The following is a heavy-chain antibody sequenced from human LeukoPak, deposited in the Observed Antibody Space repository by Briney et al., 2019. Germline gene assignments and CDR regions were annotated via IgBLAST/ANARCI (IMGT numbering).Heavy chain of an antibody. J-gene: IGHJ1*01. D-gene: IGHD2-15*01. CDR2: INTNSGNT. V-gene: IGHV7-4-1*02. CDR1: GYTFTSYA. CDR3: ARELYCSGGSCYEYFQH. Sequence: ASVNVSCKASGYTFTSYAMKWVRQAPGQGREWMGWINTNSGNTTSDQAFTGQFVFSLDTSVSTAYLQISSLKAEDTAVYYCARELYCSGGSCYEYFQHWGQGTLVTVSS.